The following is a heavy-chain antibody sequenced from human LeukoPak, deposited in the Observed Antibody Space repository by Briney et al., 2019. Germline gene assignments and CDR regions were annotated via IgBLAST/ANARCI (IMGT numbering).Heavy chain of an antibody. CDR2: INHSGST. CDR3: ARDGHYDFWSGYQDPY. D-gene: IGHD3-3*01. J-gene: IGHJ4*02. V-gene: IGHV4-34*01. CDR1: GGSFSGYY. Sequence: SETLSLTCAVYGGSFSGYYWSWIRQPPGKGLEWIGEINHSGSTNYNPSLKSRVTISVDTSKNQFSLKLSSVTAADTAVYYCARDGHYDFWSGYQDPYWGQGTLVTVSS.